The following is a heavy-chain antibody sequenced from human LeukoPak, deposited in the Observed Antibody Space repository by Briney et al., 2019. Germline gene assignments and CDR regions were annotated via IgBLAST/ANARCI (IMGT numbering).Heavy chain of an antibody. CDR3: ARGRTGSYFAADY. J-gene: IGHJ4*02. V-gene: IGHV4-59*01. D-gene: IGHD1-26*01. Sequence: PSETLSLTCTVSGGSISSYYWSWIRQPPGKGLEWIGYIYYSGSTNYNPSLKSRVTISVDTSKNQFSLKLSSVTAADTAVYYCARGRTGSYFAADYWGQGTPVTVSS. CDR2: IYYSGST. CDR1: GGSISSYY.